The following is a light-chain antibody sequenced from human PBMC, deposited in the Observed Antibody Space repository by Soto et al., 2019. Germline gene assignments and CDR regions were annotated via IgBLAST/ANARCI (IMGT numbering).Light chain of an antibody. CDR1: QSVSNN. J-gene: IGKJ1*01. Sequence: EIVMTQSPATLSVSPGERATLSCRASQSVSNNLAWFQHKHGQAPRLLIYGASARATGIPARFSGSGSGTEFTLTISSLQSEDFAVYYCQQYNNWPPWTFGQGTKVEIK. CDR2: GAS. CDR3: QQYNNWPPWT. V-gene: IGKV3-15*01.